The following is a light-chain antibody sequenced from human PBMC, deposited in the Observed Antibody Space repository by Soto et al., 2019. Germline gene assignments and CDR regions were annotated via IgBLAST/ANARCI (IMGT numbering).Light chain of an antibody. V-gene: IGLV1-51*01. J-gene: IGLJ2*01. CDR1: SSNIGNNY. Sequence: QSVLTQPPSVSATPGQKVTISCSGSSSNIGNNYVSWYQQLPGTAPKLLIYDNNKRPSGIPDRFSGSKSGTSATLGITGLQTGDEADYYCGTGDISQVVFGGGTKLTVL. CDR3: GTGDISQVV. CDR2: DNN.